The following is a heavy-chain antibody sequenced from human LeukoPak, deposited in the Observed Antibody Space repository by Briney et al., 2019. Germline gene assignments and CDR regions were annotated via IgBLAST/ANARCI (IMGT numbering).Heavy chain of an antibody. V-gene: IGHV1-2*02. J-gene: IGHJ4*02. CDR2: INPNSGGT. CDR3: ARGLPVDF. CDR1: GYTFTGYY. D-gene: IGHD6-19*01. Sequence: ASVKVSCKASGYTFTGYYMHWVRQAPGQGLEWMGWINPNSGGTNYAQKFQGRVTMTRDTSTSTVYMELSSLRSEDTAVYYCARGLPVDFWGQGTLVTVSS.